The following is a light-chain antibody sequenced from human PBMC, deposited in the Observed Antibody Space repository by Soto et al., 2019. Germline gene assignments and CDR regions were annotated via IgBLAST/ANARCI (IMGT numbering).Light chain of an antibody. CDR2: DAS. CDR3: QQRLSWPLT. CDR1: QSISIY. Sequence: EVVLTQSPATLSLSPGERATLSCRASQSISIYLAWYQQKPGQAPRLLIYDASSRATGIPVRFSGSGSGTDFTLTIRRLEPEDFAVYYCQQRLSWPLTFGGGTKVDIK. V-gene: IGKV3-11*01. J-gene: IGKJ4*01.